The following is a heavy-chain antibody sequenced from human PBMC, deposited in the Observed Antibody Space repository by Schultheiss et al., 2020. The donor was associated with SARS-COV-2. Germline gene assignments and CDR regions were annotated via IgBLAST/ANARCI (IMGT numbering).Heavy chain of an antibody. J-gene: IGHJ4*02. V-gene: IGHV3-21*01. Sequence: GGSLRLSCAASGFTVSSNYMSWVRQAPGKGLEWVSSISSSSSYIYYADSVKGRFTISRDNAKNSLYLQMNSLRAEDTAVYYCARDRLGATLPLDYWGQGTLVTVSS. CDR2: ISSSSSYI. CDR3: ARDRLGATLPLDY. D-gene: IGHD1-26*01. CDR1: GFTVSSNY.